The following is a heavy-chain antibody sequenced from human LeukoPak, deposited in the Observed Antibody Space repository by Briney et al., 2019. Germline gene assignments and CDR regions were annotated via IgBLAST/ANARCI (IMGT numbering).Heavy chain of an antibody. CDR3: AKGHSAYGTGYDC. Sequence: PGGSLRLSCAASGFTFSRHAMSWVRQAPGKGLERVSVISDSGDSTYYPESVKGRFTISRDNSKNTLYLQMNSLRAEDTAVYYCAKGHSAYGTGYDCWGQGTLVTVSS. J-gene: IGHJ4*02. V-gene: IGHV3-23*01. D-gene: IGHD5-12*01. CDR2: ISDSGDST. CDR1: GFTFSRHA.